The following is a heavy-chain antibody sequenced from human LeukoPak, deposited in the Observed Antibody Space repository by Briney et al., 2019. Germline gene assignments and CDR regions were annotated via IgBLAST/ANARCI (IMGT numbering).Heavy chain of an antibody. Sequence: HGESLKISCKVSGYSFTSYWIGWVRQMPGKGLEWMGIIYPGDSDTRYSPSFQGQVTISADKSISTAYLQWSSLKASDTAMYYCAISPLDISTGHYDMDYYYGMDVWGQGTTVTVSS. CDR2: IYPGDSDT. V-gene: IGHV5-51*01. CDR3: AISPLDISTGHYDMDYYYGMDV. D-gene: IGHD3-9*01. CDR1: GYSFTSYW. J-gene: IGHJ6*02.